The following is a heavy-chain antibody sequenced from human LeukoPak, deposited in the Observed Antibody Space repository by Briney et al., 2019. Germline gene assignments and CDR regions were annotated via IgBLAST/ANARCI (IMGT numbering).Heavy chain of an antibody. CDR2: VNSGGSGT. CDR3: ATSLGPLTEY. Sequence: GGSLRLSCAASGFAFSSNWMHWVRQTPGKGLVWVSRVNSGGSGTSYAASVEGRFTISRDNVKNTLYLQMDSLRAEDTAVYYCATSLGPLTEYWGQGTLVTVSS. V-gene: IGHV3-74*01. D-gene: IGHD7-27*01. J-gene: IGHJ4*02. CDR1: GFAFSSNW.